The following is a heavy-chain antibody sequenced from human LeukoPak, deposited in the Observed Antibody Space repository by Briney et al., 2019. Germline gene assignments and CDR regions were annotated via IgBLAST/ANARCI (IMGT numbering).Heavy chain of an antibody. Sequence: GGSLRLSCAASGFTFSSYAMSWVRQAPGKGLEWVSAISGSGGSTYYADSVKGRFTISRDNSKNTLYLQMNSLRAEDTAVYYCAKVGEMNYYYYYYYMDVWGKGTTVTVSS. CDR2: ISGSGGST. CDR1: GFTFSSYA. V-gene: IGHV3-23*01. D-gene: IGHD5-24*01. CDR3: AKVGEMNYYYYYYYMDV. J-gene: IGHJ6*03.